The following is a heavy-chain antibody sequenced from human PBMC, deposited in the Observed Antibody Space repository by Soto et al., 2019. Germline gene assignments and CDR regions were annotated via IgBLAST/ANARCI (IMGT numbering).Heavy chain of an antibody. V-gene: IGHV1-69*13. CDR3: ARGRGGYYYDSSGYPRGWFDP. D-gene: IGHD3-22*01. CDR2: IIPIFGTA. CDR1: GGTFSSYA. J-gene: IGHJ5*02. Sequence: SVKVSCKASGGTFSSYAISWVRQAPGQGLEWMGGIIPIFGTANYAQKFQGRVTITADESTSTAYMELSSLRSEDTAVYYCARGRGGYYYDSSGYPRGWFDPWGQGTLVTVSS.